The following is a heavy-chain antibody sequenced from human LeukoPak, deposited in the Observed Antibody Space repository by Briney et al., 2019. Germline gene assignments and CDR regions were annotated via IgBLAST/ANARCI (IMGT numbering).Heavy chain of an antibody. CDR2: IYSGGNT. Sequence: GGSLRLSCAVSGFIVSSDYMSWVRQAPGKGLEWVSVIYSGGNTYYADSVKGRFTISRDNSKNTLYLQMNSLRAEDTAVYYCAKDTCSGGSCNANVWGQGTTVTVSS. V-gene: IGHV3-53*05. CDR1: GFIVSSDY. D-gene: IGHD2-15*01. CDR3: AKDTCSGGSCNANV. J-gene: IGHJ6*02.